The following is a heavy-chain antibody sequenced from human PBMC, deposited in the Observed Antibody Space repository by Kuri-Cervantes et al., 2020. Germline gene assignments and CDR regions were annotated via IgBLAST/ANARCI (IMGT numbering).Heavy chain of an antibody. D-gene: IGHD2-2*01. CDR1: GFTSDDYA. CDR2: ISWNSGSI. Sequence: SLKISCAASGFTSDDYAMHWVRQAPGKGLEWVSGISWNSGSIGYADSVKGRFTISRDNAKNSLYLQMNSLRAEDTAVYYCARGPRVVVVPAADSWFDPWGQGTLVTVSS. J-gene: IGHJ5*02. V-gene: IGHV3-9*02. CDR3: ARGPRVVVVPAADSWFDP.